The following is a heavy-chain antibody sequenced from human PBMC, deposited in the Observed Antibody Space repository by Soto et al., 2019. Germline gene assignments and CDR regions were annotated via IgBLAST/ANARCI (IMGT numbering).Heavy chain of an antibody. CDR3: AKEDISGYYPLFDY. CDR2: ISGSGSNT. J-gene: IGHJ4*02. CDR1: GFTFSSYA. D-gene: IGHD3-22*01. Sequence: EVQLLESGGGLVQPGGSLRLSCAASGFTFSSYAMSWVRQAPGKGLEWVSAISGSGSNTYYADSVKGRFTISRDNSKNTLYLQMHSLRAEDTAVYYCAKEDISGYYPLFDYWGQGTLVTVSS. V-gene: IGHV3-23*01.